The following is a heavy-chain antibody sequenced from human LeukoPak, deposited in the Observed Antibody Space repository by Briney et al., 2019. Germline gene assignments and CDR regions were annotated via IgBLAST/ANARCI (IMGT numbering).Heavy chain of an antibody. CDR1: GFTFSSYS. D-gene: IGHD5-18*01. Sequence: GGSLRLSCAASGFTFSSYSMNWVRQAPGKGLEWVSSISSSSSYIYYADSVKGRFTISRDNAKNSLYLQMDSLRAEDTAVYYCAREKPIRGYSYGFEYDAFDIWGQGTMVTVSS. J-gene: IGHJ3*02. V-gene: IGHV3-21*01. CDR3: AREKPIRGYSYGFEYDAFDI. CDR2: ISSSSSYI.